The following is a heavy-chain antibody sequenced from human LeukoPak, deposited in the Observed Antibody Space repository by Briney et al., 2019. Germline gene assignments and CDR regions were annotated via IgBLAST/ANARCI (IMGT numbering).Heavy chain of an antibody. J-gene: IGHJ4*02. CDR2: IIPIFGTA. CDR3: ARVGDCSSTSCYYFDY. Sequence: ASVKVSCKASGGTFSSYAISWVRQAPGQGLEWMGGIIPIFGTANYAQKFQGRVTITTDESTSTAYMELSSLRSEDTAVYYCARVGDCSSTSCYYFDYWGQGTLVTVSS. CDR1: GGTFSSYA. V-gene: IGHV1-69*05. D-gene: IGHD2-2*01.